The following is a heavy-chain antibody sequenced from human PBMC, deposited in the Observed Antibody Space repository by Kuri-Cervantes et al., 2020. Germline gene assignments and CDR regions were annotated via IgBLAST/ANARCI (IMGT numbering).Heavy chain of an antibody. J-gene: IGHJ2*01. Sequence: GESLKISCAASGFTFSSYGMHWVRQAPGKGLEWVAVIWYDGSNKYYADSVKGRFTISRDNSKNTLYQQMNSLRAEDTAVYYCARVLYGGDSFWYIDLWGRGTLVTVSS. CDR2: IWYDGSNK. V-gene: IGHV3-33*01. CDR3: ARVLYGGDSFWYIDL. CDR1: GFTFSSYG. D-gene: IGHD4-23*01.